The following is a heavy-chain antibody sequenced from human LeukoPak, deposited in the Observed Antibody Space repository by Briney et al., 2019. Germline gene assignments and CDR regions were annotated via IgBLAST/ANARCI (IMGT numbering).Heavy chain of an antibody. CDR2: ISGSGDTT. Sequence: GGSLRLSCAASGFAFSAYAMSWVRQAPGKGLECVSTISGSGDTTYYADSVKGRFTISRDNSKSTLNLQMNSVRAEDTAIYYCATTYGTTMIRGSRDFDYWGQGISVTVSS. V-gene: IGHV3-23*01. CDR1: GFAFSAYA. CDR3: ATTYGTTMIRGSRDFDY. J-gene: IGHJ4*02. D-gene: IGHD3-10*01.